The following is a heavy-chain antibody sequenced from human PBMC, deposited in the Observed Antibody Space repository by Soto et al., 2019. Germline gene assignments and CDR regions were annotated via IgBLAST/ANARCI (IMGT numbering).Heavy chain of an antibody. J-gene: IGHJ5*02. CDR3: ARDTTPYCSSTSCYFSA. Sequence: SETLSLTCAVSGYSISSGYYWGWIRQPPGKGLEWIGSIYHSGSTYYNPSLKSRVTISVDTSKSQFSLKLSSVTAADTAVYYCARDTTPYCSSTSCYFSAWGQGTLVTVSS. D-gene: IGHD2-2*01. CDR1: GYSISSGYY. V-gene: IGHV4-38-2*02. CDR2: IYHSGST.